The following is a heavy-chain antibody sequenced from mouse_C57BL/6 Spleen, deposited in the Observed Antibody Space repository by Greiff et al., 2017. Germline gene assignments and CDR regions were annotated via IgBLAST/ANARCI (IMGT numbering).Heavy chain of an antibody. CDR1: GYSITSGYY. CDR3: ARDLWADYYGGSYWYFDV. V-gene: IGHV3-6*01. CDR2: ISYDGSN. Sequence: ESGPGLVKPSQSLSLTCSVTGYSITSGYYWNWIRQFPGNKLEWMGYISYDGSNNYNPSLKNRISLTRDTSKNQFFLKLNSVTTEDTATYYWARDLWADYYGGSYWYFDVWGTGTTVTVSS. J-gene: IGHJ1*03. D-gene: IGHD1-1*01.